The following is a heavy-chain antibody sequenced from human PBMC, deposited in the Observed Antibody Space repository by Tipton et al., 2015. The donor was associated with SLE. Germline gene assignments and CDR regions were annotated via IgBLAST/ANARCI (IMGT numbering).Heavy chain of an antibody. Sequence: TLSLTCAVYGGSFSSHYWSWIRQPPGKGLEWIGYIYYSGSTNYNPSLKSRVTISVDTSKNQFSLKLSSVTAADTAVYYCAREEGYGQGYWGQGTLVTVSS. CDR2: IYYSGST. V-gene: IGHV4-59*11. J-gene: IGHJ4*02. CDR3: AREEGYGQGY. D-gene: IGHD5-18*01. CDR1: GGSFSSHY.